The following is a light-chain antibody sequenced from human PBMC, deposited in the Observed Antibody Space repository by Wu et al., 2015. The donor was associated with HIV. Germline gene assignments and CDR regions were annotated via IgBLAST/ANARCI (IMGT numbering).Light chain of an antibody. CDR2: AAS. Sequence: EVVLTQSPGTLSLSPGERATLSCRASQSINNNYLAWYQQRPGQAPRLLMYAASSRASGIPDRFIGSGSGTDFSLTISRLEPADFGIYYCHQYGSTVTFGGGTKVEIK. CDR1: QSINNNY. J-gene: IGKJ4*01. V-gene: IGKV3-20*01. CDR3: HQYGSTVT.